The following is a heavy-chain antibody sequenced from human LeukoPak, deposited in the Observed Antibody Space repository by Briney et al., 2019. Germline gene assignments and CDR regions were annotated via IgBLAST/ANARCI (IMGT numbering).Heavy chain of an antibody. CDR1: GFTVSSNY. D-gene: IGHD6-25*01. Sequence: GGSLRLSCAASGFTVSSNYMSWVRQAPGKGLEWVSVIYSGGSTYYADSVKGRFTISRDNSKNTLYLQMNNLRAGDTAIYYCAKDHPSSGWPAFESWGQGTLVTVSS. CDR2: IYSGGST. V-gene: IGHV3-53*01. J-gene: IGHJ4*02. CDR3: AKDHPSSGWPAFES.